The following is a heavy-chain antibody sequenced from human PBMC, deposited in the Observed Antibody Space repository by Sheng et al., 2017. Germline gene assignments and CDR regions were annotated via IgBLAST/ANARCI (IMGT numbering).Heavy chain of an antibody. V-gene: IGHV1-69*08. D-gene: IGHD3-10*01. Sequence: QVQLVQSGAEVKKPGSSVKVSCKASGGTFSSYTISWVRQAPGQGLEWMGRIIPILGIANYAQKFQGRVTITADKSTSTAYMELSSLRSEDTAVYYCARDRGQGFGRFLGYWGQGTLVTVSS. CDR3: ARDRGQGFGRFLGY. CDR2: IIPILGIA. CDR1: GGTFSSYT. J-gene: IGHJ4*02.